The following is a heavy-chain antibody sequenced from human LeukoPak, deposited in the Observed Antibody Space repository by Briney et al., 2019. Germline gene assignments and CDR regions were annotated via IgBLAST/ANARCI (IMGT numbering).Heavy chain of an antibody. D-gene: IGHD2-15*01. J-gene: IGHJ3*02. V-gene: IGHV4-4*07. CDR1: GGSISSYY. CDR2: IYTSGST. CDR3: ARDGVVVAAYSAFDI. Sequence: SETLSLTCTVSGGSISSYYWSWIRQPAGKGLEWIGRIYTSGSTNYNPSLKSRVTISVDTSKNQFSLKLSSVTAADTAVYYCARDGVVVAAYSAFDIWGQGTMVTVSS.